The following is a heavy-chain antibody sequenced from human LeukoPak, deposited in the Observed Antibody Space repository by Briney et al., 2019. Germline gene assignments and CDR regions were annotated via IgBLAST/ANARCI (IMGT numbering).Heavy chain of an antibody. J-gene: IGHJ4*02. Sequence: GASVKVSCKVSGYTLTELSMHWERQAPGKGLEWMGGFDPEDGETIYAQKFQGRVTMTEDTSTDTAYMELSSLRSEDTAVYYCATTLRIVGAFDYWGQGTLVTVSS. CDR1: GYTLTELS. CDR3: ATTLRIVGAFDY. D-gene: IGHD1-26*01. CDR2: FDPEDGET. V-gene: IGHV1-24*01.